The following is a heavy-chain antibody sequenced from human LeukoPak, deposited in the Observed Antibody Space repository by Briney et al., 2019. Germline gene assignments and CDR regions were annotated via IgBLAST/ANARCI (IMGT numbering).Heavy chain of an antibody. CDR3: SRGWLRSGFDF. Sequence: SQTLSLTCALSGDSLSGDTGAWNWLRQPPWRRLEWLGRTYYRSESYYDYAVRGRSRITINPDTSKHPLSLHLNSVTPEDSAIYYCSRGWLRSGFDFWGQGTLVTVSS. D-gene: IGHD5-12*01. CDR1: GDSLSGDTGA. CDR2: TYYRSESYY. J-gene: IGHJ4*02. V-gene: IGHV6-1*01.